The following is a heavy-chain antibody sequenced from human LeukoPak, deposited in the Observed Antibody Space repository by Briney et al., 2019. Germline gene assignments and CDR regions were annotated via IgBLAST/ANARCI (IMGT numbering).Heavy chain of an antibody. CDR2: IIPIFGTA. J-gene: IGHJ4*02. V-gene: IGHV1-69*05. Sequence: SVKVSCKASGGTFSSYAISWVRQAPGQGLEWMGGIIPIFGTANYAQKFQGRVTMTRDTSTSTVYMELSSLRSEDTAVYYCARDAGIAARPGGSDYWGQGTLVTVSS. CDR1: GGTFSSYA. D-gene: IGHD6-6*01. CDR3: ARDAGIAARPGGSDY.